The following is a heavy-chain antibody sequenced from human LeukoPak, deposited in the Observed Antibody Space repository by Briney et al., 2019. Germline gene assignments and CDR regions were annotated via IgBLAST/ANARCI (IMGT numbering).Heavy chain of an antibody. CDR2: ILSSRST. CDR3: ARATGLDSSSWVDLDYFDY. V-gene: IGHV4-4*07. J-gene: IGHJ4*02. D-gene: IGHD6-13*01. Sequence: KSSETLSLTCTVSGGSISSYYWSRIRQAAGKGLEWIGRILSSRSTNNSPSIKSGVTMSVDTTKNQFSLKLSSVTAADTAVYYCARATGLDSSSWVDLDYFDYWGQGTLVTVSS. CDR1: GGSISSYY.